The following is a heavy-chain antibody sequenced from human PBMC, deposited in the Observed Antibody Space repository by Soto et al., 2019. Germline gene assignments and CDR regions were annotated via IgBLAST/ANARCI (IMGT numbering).Heavy chain of an antibody. D-gene: IGHD5-18*01. CDR2: IYYSGST. Sequence: QLQLQESGPGLVKPSETLSLTCTVSGGSISSSSYYWGWIRQPPGKGLEWIGSIYYSGSTYYNPSLKSRVTISVDTSKNQFSLKLSSVTAADTAVYYCARQVGGYSYGYYPRNWFDPWGQGTLVTVSS. V-gene: IGHV4-39*01. CDR3: ARQVGGYSYGYYPRNWFDP. J-gene: IGHJ5*02. CDR1: GGSISSSSYY.